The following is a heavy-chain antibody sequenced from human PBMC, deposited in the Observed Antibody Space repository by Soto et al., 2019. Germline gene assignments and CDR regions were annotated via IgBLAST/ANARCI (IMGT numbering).Heavy chain of an antibody. CDR1: GFTFSSFA. J-gene: IGHJ4*02. D-gene: IGHD5-18*01. Sequence: GGSLRLSCAAAGFTFSSFALSWVRQAPGKGLEWVSAISGSGDGTDYADSVKGRFTISRDNSKNTLYLQMNSLRAEDTAVYYCAGPGYSSQDYCGQGVLVTVSS. CDR2: ISGSGDGT. CDR3: AGPGYSSQDY. V-gene: IGHV3-23*01.